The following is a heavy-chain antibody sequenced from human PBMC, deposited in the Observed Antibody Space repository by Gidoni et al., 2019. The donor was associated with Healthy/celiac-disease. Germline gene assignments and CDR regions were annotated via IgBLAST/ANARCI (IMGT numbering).Heavy chain of an antibody. D-gene: IGHD3-3*01. CDR1: GGSISSYY. CDR2: IYYSGST. CDR3: ARHSTRFLEWSQGFDP. Sequence: QVHLQESGPGLVKPSATLSLTCTVSGGSISSYYWSWIRQPPGKGLEWIGYIYYSGSTNYNPSLKSRVTISVDTSKNQFSLKLSSVTAADTAVYYCARHSTRFLEWSQGFDPWGQGTLVTVSS. J-gene: IGHJ5*02. V-gene: IGHV4-59*08.